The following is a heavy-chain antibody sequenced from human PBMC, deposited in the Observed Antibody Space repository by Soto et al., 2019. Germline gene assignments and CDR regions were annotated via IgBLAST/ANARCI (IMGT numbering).Heavy chain of an antibody. J-gene: IGHJ6*02. D-gene: IGHD2-2*01. CDR3: ARVGPIVVEPSAVNFYFYQRMDV. CDR2: ISPYNGDT. V-gene: IGHV1-18*01. CDR1: GYAFIKYG. Sequence: QVQLKQSGGEVKNSGASVKVSCQSAGYAFIKYGINWVRQAPGKGLEWLGWISPYNGDTNYAQSLQDRITMTRDTSTSIAYMELRNLRSNDTAVYYCARVGPIVVEPSAVNFYFYQRMDVWGQGTTVIVS.